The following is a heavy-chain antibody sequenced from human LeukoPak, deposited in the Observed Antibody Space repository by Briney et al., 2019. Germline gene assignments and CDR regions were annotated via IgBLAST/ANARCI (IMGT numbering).Heavy chain of an antibody. Sequence: PSETLSLTCTVSGDSISSGNYYWTWIRQPTGKGLEWIGRIYTSGSTNYNPSLKSRVTISVDTSKNQFSLKLSSVTAADTAVYYCATLGYSYGTDYWGQGTLVTVSS. D-gene: IGHD5-18*01. CDR2: IYTSGST. V-gene: IGHV4-61*02. CDR1: GDSISSGNYY. CDR3: ATLGYSYGTDY. J-gene: IGHJ4*02.